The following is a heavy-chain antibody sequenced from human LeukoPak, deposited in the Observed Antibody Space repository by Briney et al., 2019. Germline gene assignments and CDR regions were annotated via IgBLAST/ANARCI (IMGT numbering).Heavy chain of an antibody. CDR1: GFTFDDYA. V-gene: IGHV3-9*01. CDR3: AKSPFGGFVEWLLFLDY. CDR2: ISWNRGSI. Sequence: QPGRSLRLSCAASGFTFDDYAMHWVPQAPGEGLEGVSGISWNRGSIGYADSVKGRFTISRDNAQNFLYLQLYSLSAEDSALFCCAKSPFGGFVEWLLFLDYWGQGTLVTVSS. J-gene: IGHJ4*02. D-gene: IGHD3-3*01.